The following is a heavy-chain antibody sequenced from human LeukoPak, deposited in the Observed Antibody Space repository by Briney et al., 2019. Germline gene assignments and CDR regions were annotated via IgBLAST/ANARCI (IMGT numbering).Heavy chain of an antibody. CDR3: ARWRYSSSWGLDY. Sequence: SETLSLTCTVSGGSISSYYWSWIRQPAGKGLEWIGYIYYSGSTYYNPSLKSRVTISVDTSKNQFSLKLSSVTAADTAVYYCARWRYSSSWGLDYWGQGTLVTVSS. CDR1: GGSISSYY. CDR2: IYYSGST. J-gene: IGHJ4*02. V-gene: IGHV4-59*06. D-gene: IGHD6-13*01.